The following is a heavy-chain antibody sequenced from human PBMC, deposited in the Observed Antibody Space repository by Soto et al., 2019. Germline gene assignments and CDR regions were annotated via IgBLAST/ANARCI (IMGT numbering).Heavy chain of an antibody. CDR3: AREPVDTPIVTYYYYYGMDV. Sequence: QVQLVESGGGLVKPGGSLRLSCAASGFTFSDYYMTWLRQAPGKGLEWVSYISTSGSAIYYADSVKGRFTISRDNAKNAMYLQMNSLRAGDTAVYYCAREPVDTPIVTYYYYYGMDVWGQGTRVTVSS. CDR1: GFTFSDYY. D-gene: IGHD5-18*01. V-gene: IGHV3-11*01. CDR2: ISTSGSAI. J-gene: IGHJ6*02.